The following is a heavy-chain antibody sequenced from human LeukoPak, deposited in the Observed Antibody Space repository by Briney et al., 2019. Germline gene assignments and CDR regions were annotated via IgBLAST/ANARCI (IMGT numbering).Heavy chain of an antibody. CDR2: IYHSGST. D-gene: IGHD1-26*01. CDR1: GYSITSGYY. J-gene: IGHJ5*02. Sequence: PSETLSLTCAVSGYSITSGYYWGWIRQPPGKGLEWVGSIYHSGSTYYNPSLKSRVTISVDTSKNHISLKLRSVTAADTAVYYCARAIGRDNWFDPWGQGTLVTVSS. CDR3: ARAIGRDNWFDP. V-gene: IGHV4-38-2*01.